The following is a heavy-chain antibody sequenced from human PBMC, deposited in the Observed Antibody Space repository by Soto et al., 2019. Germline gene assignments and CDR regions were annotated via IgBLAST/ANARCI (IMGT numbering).Heavy chain of an antibody. D-gene: IGHD2-2*01. CDR3: WGVVVVSAATSNWFDP. CDR1: GFAFRDFA. Sequence: GGSLRLSCAASGFAFRDFAMIWVRQAPGKGLEWVSAISGSGGTTYYADSVKGRFTISRDNSKNTLFLQMNSLRAEDTAVYYCWGVVVVSAATSNWFDPWGQGTLVTVSS. V-gene: IGHV3-23*01. CDR2: ISGSGGTT. J-gene: IGHJ5*02.